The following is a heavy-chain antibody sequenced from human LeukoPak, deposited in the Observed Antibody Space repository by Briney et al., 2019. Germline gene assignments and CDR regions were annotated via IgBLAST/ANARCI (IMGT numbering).Heavy chain of an antibody. Sequence: SETLSLTCAVYGGSFSGYYWSWIRQPPGKGLEWIGEINHSGSTNYNPSLKSRVTISVDTSKNQFSLKLSSVTAADTAVCYFATSWAHFHSSSWYGRYFQHWGQGTLVTVSS. CDR1: GGSFSGYY. J-gene: IGHJ1*01. V-gene: IGHV4-34*01. CDR3: ATSWAHFHSSSWYGRYFQH. CDR2: INHSGST. D-gene: IGHD6-13*01.